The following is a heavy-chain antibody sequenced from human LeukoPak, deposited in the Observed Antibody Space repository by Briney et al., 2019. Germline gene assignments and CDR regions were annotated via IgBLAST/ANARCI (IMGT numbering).Heavy chain of an antibody. CDR1: GYTFSDYY. V-gene: IGHV1-69-2*01. D-gene: IGHD3-10*01. Sequence: VKVSCKSSGYTFSDYYIHWLRQPPGGGLQWLGLVHPEDAKAVYSENLKGRVNITADSFSDSTYIFLSSLTSEDTAFYDCATSGRSSLDFDVWGQGTVVTVSS. CDR2: VHPEDAKA. CDR3: ATSGRSSLDFDV. J-gene: IGHJ3*01.